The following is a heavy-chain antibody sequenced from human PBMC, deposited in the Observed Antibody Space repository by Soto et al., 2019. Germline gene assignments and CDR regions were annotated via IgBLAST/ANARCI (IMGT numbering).Heavy chain of an antibody. V-gene: IGHV1-3*05. CDR3: ARALVGSGYDPSGY. J-gene: IGHJ4*02. CDR2: INAGNGDT. Sequence: QVQLVQSGTEEKKPGASVKVSCKASGYTFTSYVMHWVRQAPGQRLEWMGWINAGNGDTKYSQNFQDRVTITTDTSASIAYMEVTNLRSEDTAVYYCARALVGSGYDPSGYWGQGTLVTVSS. CDR1: GYTFTSYV. D-gene: IGHD5-12*01.